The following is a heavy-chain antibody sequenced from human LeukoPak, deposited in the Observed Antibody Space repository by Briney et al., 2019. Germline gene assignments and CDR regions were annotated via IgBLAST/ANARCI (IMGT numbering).Heavy chain of an antibody. CDR1: GFTFSSYA. V-gene: IGHV3-23*01. CDR2: ISGSGGST. J-gene: IGHJ4*02. CDR3: AKGRSITIFGVAAGY. D-gene: IGHD3-3*01. Sequence: GGSLRLSCAASGFTFSSYAMSWVRQAPGKGLEWVSAISGSGGSTYYADSVKGRFTISRDNSKNTLYLQMNSLRAGDTAVYYCAKGRSITIFGVAAGYWGQGTLVTVSS.